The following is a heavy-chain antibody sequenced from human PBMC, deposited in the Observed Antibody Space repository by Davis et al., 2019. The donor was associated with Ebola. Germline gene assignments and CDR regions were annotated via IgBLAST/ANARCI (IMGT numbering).Heavy chain of an antibody. D-gene: IGHD6-6*01. CDR1: GGSISGYY. V-gene: IGHV4-59*01. Sequence: PSETLSLTCTVSGGSISGYYWSWIRQPPGKGLEWMGYIFYTGSTDYNPSLRSRVTISLDSSKKQFSLKLTSVTAADTAMYYCTRGKSVLHYYYGVDVWGQGTTITVSS. CDR2: IFYTGST. J-gene: IGHJ6*02. CDR3: TRGKSVLHYYYGVDV.